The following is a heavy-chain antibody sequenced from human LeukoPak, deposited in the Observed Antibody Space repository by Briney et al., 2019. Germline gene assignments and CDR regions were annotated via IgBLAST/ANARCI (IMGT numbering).Heavy chain of an antibody. CDR1: GYTFTSYG. V-gene: IGHV1-18*01. CDR2: ISAYNGNT. J-gene: IGHJ3*02. CDR3: ARVPHITIFGVVINDAFDI. D-gene: IGHD3-3*01. Sequence: GASVKVSCKASGYTFTSYGISWVRQAPGQGLEWMGWISAYNGNTNYAQKLQGRVTMTTDTSTSIAYMELRSLRSDDTAVYYCARVPHITIFGVVINDAFDIWGQGTMVTVSS.